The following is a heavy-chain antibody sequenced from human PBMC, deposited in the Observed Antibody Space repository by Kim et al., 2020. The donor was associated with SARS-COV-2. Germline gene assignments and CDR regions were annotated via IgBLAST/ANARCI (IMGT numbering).Heavy chain of an antibody. CDR3: ASETGSTPIDY. Sequence: KYSQKCQGRVTITRDTSASTAYMELSSLRSEDTAVYYCASETGSTPIDYWGQGTLVTVSS. D-gene: IGHD3-9*01. J-gene: IGHJ4*02. V-gene: IGHV1-3*01.